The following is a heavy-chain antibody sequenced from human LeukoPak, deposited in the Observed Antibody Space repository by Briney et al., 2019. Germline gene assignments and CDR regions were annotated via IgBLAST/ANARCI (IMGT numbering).Heavy chain of an antibody. J-gene: IGHJ4*02. CDR3: ASLRGGVGAAD. Sequence: GGSLRLSCAASGFTVSSNYMSWVRQAPGKGLEWVANIKQDGSEKYYVDSVKGRFTISRDNAKNSLYLQMNSLRAEDTAVYYCASLRGGVGAADWGQGTLVTVSS. CDR2: IKQDGSEK. D-gene: IGHD1-26*01. V-gene: IGHV3-7*03. CDR1: GFTVSSNY.